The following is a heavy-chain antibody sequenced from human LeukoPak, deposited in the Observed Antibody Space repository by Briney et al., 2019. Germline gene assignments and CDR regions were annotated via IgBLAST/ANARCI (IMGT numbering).Heavy chain of an antibody. Sequence: ASVKVSCKASGYTFTSYGISWVRQAPGQGFEWMGWISAYNGNTNYAQKLQGRVTMTTDTSTSTAYMELRSLRSDDTAVYYCARDLTSKWLVHRYYYYGMDVWGQGTTVTVSS. CDR2: ISAYNGNT. V-gene: IGHV1-18*01. J-gene: IGHJ6*02. D-gene: IGHD6-19*01. CDR3: ARDLTSKWLVHRYYYYGMDV. CDR1: GYTFTSYG.